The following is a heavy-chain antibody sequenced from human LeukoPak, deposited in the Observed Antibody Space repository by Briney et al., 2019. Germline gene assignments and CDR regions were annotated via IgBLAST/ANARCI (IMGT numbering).Heavy chain of an antibody. CDR1: GGSFNNYY. V-gene: IGHV4-59*08. J-gene: IGHJ4*02. CDR2: IHYSGTT. D-gene: IGHD3-10*01. CDR3: ARAGSGTYYKGFDY. Sequence: PSETLSLTCTVSGGSFNNYYWSWIRQTPGKGLEWIGYIHYSGTTTYNPSLQSRVTISVDTSKKQFSLKVTSVTAADTAVYYCARAGSGTYYKGFDYWGQGTLVTVSS.